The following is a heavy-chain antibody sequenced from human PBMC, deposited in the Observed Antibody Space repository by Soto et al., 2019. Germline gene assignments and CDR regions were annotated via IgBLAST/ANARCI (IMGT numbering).Heavy chain of an antibody. CDR1: GFIFNRYA. Sequence: QVQLVESGGRVVQPGRSLRLSCAASGFIFNRYAIHWVRQTPGKGLEWVAVISKDGSVQYYADSVMGRFIISRDKSKDTVYLEMNSLRAEDTAVFYCARSRSGAVPDSFGYWGQGTLVTVSS. D-gene: IGHD3-3*01. J-gene: IGHJ4*02. CDR3: ARSRSGAVPDSFGY. CDR2: ISKDGSVQ. V-gene: IGHV3-30-3*01.